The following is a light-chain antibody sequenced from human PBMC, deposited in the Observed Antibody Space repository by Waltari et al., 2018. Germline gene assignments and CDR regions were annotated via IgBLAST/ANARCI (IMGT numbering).Light chain of an antibody. V-gene: IGKV1-5*01. CDR3: QQFDTFPLT. CDR1: QNINNW. J-gene: IGKJ5*01. Sequence: DIQMTQSPSTLSASVGDRVTITCRASQNINNWLAWYQQTPGRAPKLLIYEASSLESGVPSRFRGSGSGTLFTLTITSLQPDDVATYFCQQFDTFPLTFGQGTRLEIK. CDR2: EAS.